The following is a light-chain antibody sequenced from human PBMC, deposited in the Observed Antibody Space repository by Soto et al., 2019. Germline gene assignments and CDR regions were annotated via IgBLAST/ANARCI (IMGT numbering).Light chain of an antibody. CDR2: DAS. Sequence: EIVLTQSPATLSLSPGERATLSCRASQSVSSYLAWYQQNPGQAPRLLIYDASNRATGIPARFSGSGSGTDFTLTISSLEPEDCAVYYCQQRSNWPPTFGQGTKVEIK. CDR3: QQRSNWPPT. CDR1: QSVSSY. J-gene: IGKJ1*01. V-gene: IGKV3-11*01.